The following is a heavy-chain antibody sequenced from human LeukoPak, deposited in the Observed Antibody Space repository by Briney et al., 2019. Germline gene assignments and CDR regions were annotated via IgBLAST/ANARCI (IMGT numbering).Heavy chain of an antibody. V-gene: IGHV3-74*01. D-gene: IGHD1-26*01. CDR2: INEDGSIT. CDR3: GRDLGGRSGY. Sequence: GGSLRLSCAVSGFTFRTYWMHWVRQVPGEGLVWVSRINEDGSITNYADSVKGRFSISRDNAKNTLYLQMNSLRAEDTAVYYCGRDLGGRSGYWGQGTLVTVS. J-gene: IGHJ4*02. CDR1: GFTFRTYW.